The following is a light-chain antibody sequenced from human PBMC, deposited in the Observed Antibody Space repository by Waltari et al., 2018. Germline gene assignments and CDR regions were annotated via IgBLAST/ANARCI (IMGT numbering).Light chain of an antibody. Sequence: EIVMTQSPATLSFSPGETATLSCRASQSVGSYLAWYQQKPGQAPKLLVHSAYFRATGIPDRFSGSGSRTDYTLTISSLEPEDVGVYHCQQYNDLPVTFGQGTKVEIK. CDR2: SAY. V-gene: IGKV3D-15*01. J-gene: IGKJ1*01. CDR3: QQYNDLPVT. CDR1: QSVGSY.